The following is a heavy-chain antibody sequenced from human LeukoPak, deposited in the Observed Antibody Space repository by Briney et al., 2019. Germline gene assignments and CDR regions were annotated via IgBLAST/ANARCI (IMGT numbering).Heavy chain of an antibody. CDR1: GGSISSSSYY. CDR3: ARVLRVVPAAIYWFDP. CDR2: IYYSGST. D-gene: IGHD2-2*01. V-gene: IGHV4-39*07. J-gene: IGHJ5*02. Sequence: SETLSLTCTVSGGSISSSSYYWGWIRQPPGEGLEWIGSIYYSGSTYYNPSLKSRVTISVDTSKNQFSLKLSSVTAADTAVYYCARVLRVVPAAIYWFDPWGQGTLVTVSS.